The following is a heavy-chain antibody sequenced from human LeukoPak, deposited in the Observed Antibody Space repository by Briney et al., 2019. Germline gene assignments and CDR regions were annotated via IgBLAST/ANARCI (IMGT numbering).Heavy chain of an antibody. CDR1: GGSFSGYY. CDR3: ARLRLAAAVTTFYYYDYIDV. Sequence: SETLSLTCAVYGGSFSGYYWSWIRQPPGKGLEWIGEINHSGSPNYNPSLKSRVTISVDTSKNQFSLKLSSVTAADTAVYYCARLRLAAAVTTFYYYDYIDVWGKGTTVTISS. J-gene: IGHJ6*03. V-gene: IGHV4-34*01. CDR2: INHSGSP. D-gene: IGHD6-13*01.